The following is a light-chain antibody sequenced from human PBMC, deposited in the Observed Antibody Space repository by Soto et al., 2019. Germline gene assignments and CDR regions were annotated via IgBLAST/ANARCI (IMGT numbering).Light chain of an antibody. CDR1: QSVGNTY. CDR2: DAS. Sequence: EIVLTQSPGTLSLSPGERATLSCRASQSVGNTYLAWYQQKPGQAPSLLIYDASSRATDIPDRFSGSGSGTDFTLTISRLEPEDFAVYYCKQYGTLITFGQGTRLEIK. V-gene: IGKV3-20*01. J-gene: IGKJ5*01. CDR3: KQYGTLIT.